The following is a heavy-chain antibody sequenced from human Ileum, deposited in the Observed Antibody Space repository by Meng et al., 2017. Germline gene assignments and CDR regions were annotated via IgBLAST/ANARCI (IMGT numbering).Heavy chain of an antibody. Sequence: GGGVVQAGRALRSSCAALGFTFRSFGMHWVRQAPGRGLEWVAVIWYDGDDKEYADSVKGRFTISRDNSKNMLYLQMNSLRAEDTAVYYCARDLASAGSPVRFGPWGQGTLVTVSS. CDR1: GFTFRSFG. CDR2: IWYDGDDK. CDR3: ARDLASAGSPVRFGP. D-gene: IGHD6-13*01. V-gene: IGHV3-33*01. J-gene: IGHJ5*02.